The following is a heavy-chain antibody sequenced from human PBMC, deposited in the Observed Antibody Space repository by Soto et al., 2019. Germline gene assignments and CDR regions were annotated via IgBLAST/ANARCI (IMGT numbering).Heavy chain of an antibody. CDR3: AKLGSSSWSPHYYFDY. CDR1: GFTFNNYA. J-gene: IGHJ4*02. D-gene: IGHD2-2*01. V-gene: IGHV3-23*01. CDR2: ITDSGDDT. Sequence: EVQLLESGGGLVQPGGSLRLSCAASGFTFNNYAMGWVSQAPGKGLEWVSAITDSGDDTYYIDSVKGRFTISRDNSKSTLYLQMNSQRAEDTAIYYCAKLGSSSWSPHYYFDYWGQGTLVTVSS.